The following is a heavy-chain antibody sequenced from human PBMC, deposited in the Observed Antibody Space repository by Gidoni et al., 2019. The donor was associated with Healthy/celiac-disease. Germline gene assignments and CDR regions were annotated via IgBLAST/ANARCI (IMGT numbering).Heavy chain of an antibody. CDR3: AKGGLATNVNY. J-gene: IGHJ4*02. CDR2: ISGSGGST. Sequence: EVQLFESGGGLVQPGGSLRLSSPASGFTFSSYAMSWVRQAPGKGLEWVSAISGSGGSTYYADSVKGRFSISRDNSKNTLYLQMNSLRAEDTAVYYCAKGGLATNVNYWGQGTLVTVSS. V-gene: IGHV3-23*01. D-gene: IGHD5-12*01. CDR1: GFTFSSYA.